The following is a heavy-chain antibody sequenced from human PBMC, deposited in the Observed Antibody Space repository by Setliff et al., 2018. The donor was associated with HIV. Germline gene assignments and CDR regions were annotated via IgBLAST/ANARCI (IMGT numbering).Heavy chain of an antibody. J-gene: IGHJ4*02. V-gene: IGHV3-23*01. CDR3: ARANPPSSSSYFDY. D-gene: IGHD6-13*01. CDR2: ISGNGGKT. CDR1: GFTFSNYA. Sequence: SLRLSCAASGFTFSNYAMAWVRQAPGKGLEWVSVISGNGGKTYFADSVKGRFTISRDNAKNSLYLQMNSLRAEDTAIYYCARANPPSSSSYFDYWGRGTLVTVSS.